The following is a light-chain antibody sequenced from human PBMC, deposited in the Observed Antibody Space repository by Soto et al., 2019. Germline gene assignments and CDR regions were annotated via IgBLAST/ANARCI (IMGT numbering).Light chain of an antibody. CDR2: STN. J-gene: IGLJ3*02. CDR3: VLYMGSGISWV. CDR1: SGSVSTSYY. Sequence: QGVVTQEPSFSVSPGGTVTLTCGLSSGSVSTSYYPSWYQQTPGQAPRTLIYSTNTRSSGVPDRFSGSILGNKAALTITGAQADDESDYYCVLYMGSGISWVFGGGTKLTVL. V-gene: IGLV8-61*01.